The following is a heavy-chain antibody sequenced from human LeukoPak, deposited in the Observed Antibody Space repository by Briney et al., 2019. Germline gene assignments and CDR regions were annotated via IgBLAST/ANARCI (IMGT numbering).Heavy chain of an antibody. D-gene: IGHD3-10*01. Sequence: ASVKVSCKVSGYTLTELSMHWVRQAPGKGLEWMGGFDPEDGETIYAQKFQGRVTMTEDTSTDTAYMELSSLRSEDTAVYYCARATMVRGVKPYYYYYYMDVWGKGTTVTISS. CDR3: ARATMVRGVKPYYYYYYMDV. CDR1: GYTLTELS. CDR2: FDPEDGET. V-gene: IGHV1-24*01. J-gene: IGHJ6*03.